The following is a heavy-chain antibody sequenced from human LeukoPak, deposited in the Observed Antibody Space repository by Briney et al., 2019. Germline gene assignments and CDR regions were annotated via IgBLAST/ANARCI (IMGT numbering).Heavy chain of an antibody. V-gene: IGHV4-34*01. Sequence: SETLSLTCAVYGGSFSGYYWSWIRQPPGKGLEWIGEINHSGSTNYNPSLKSRVTISVDTSKNQFSLKLSSVTAADTAVYYCARGSQLTYIAVAGRWPRDIWGQGTMVTVSS. D-gene: IGHD6-19*01. CDR1: GGSFSGYY. CDR3: ARGSQLTYIAVAGRWPRDI. CDR2: INHSGST. J-gene: IGHJ3*02.